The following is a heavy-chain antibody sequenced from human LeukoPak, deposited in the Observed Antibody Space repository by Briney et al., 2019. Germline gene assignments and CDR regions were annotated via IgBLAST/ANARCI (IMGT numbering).Heavy chain of an antibody. J-gene: IGHJ6*03. V-gene: IGHV4-61*02. D-gene: IGHD6-13*01. CDR2: IYTSGST. Sequence: PSQTMSLTCTVSGGSISSGSYYWSWIRQPAGKGLEWIGRIYTSGSTNYNPSLKSRVTISVDTSKNQFPLKLSSVTAADTAVYYCARDVWAAAGTASDYYYYYYMDVWGKGTTVTVSS. CDR1: GGSISSGSYY. CDR3: ARDVWAAAGTASDYYYYYYMDV.